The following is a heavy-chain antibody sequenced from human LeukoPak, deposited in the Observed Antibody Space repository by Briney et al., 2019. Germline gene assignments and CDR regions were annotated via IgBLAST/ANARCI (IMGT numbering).Heavy chain of an antibody. CDR2: VYSDGST. D-gene: IGHD4-17*01. V-gene: IGHV3-53*01. CDR3: AKATSVTTLFDY. Sequence: PGGSLRLSCAASGFAVSDNYMSWVRQAPGGGLEWVSLVYSDGSTYYADSVKGRFTISRDNSKNTLYLQMNSLRVEDTAVYYCAKATSVTTLFDYWGQGTLVTVSS. CDR1: GFAVSDNY. J-gene: IGHJ4*02.